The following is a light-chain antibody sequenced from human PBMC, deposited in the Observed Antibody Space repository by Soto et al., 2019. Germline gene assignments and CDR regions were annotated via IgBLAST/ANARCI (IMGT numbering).Light chain of an antibody. CDR2: EGN. CDR1: GSAVGTYNL. J-gene: IGLJ3*02. Sequence: QTVVTQPASISGSPGQSITISCTGTGSAVGTYNLVSWYQQHPGKAPNLIIYEGNKRPSGVSRRFSGSKSANTASLTISGLQAEDEAEYYCCSYVDTSAFVRFGGGTQLTVL. CDR3: CSYVDTSAFVR. V-gene: IGLV2-23*03.